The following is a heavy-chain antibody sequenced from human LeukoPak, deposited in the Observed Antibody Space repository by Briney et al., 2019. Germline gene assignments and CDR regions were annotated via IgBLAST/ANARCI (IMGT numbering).Heavy chain of an antibody. V-gene: IGHV3-74*01. J-gene: IGHJ4*02. D-gene: IGHD4-17*01. CDR2: INGAGSRI. CDR1: GFTFSSYW. CDR3: ARGGDYKNDY. Sequence: GGSLRLSCAASGFTFSSYWMHWVRQTPGKGLVWVSRINGAGSRISYADSVKGRVTISRDNAKNTLYLQMSNLRAEDTAVYYCARGGDYKNDYWGQGTLVTVSS.